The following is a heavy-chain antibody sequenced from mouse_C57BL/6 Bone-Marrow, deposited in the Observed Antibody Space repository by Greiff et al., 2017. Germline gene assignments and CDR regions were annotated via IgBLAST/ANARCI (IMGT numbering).Heavy chain of an antibody. CDR2: ISNGGGST. D-gene: IGHD2-5*01. CDR3: ARQGPYSNSHFDY. V-gene: IGHV5-12*01. J-gene: IGHJ2*01. CDR1: GFTFSDYY. Sequence: EVKVVESGGGLVQPGGSLKLSCAASGFTFSDYYMYWVRQTPEKRLEWVAYISNGGGSTYYPDTVKGRFTISRDNAKNTLYLQMSRLKSEDTAMYYCARQGPYSNSHFDYWGQGTTLTVSS.